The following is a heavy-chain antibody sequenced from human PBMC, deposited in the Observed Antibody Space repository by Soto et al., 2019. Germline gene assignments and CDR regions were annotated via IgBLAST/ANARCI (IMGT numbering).Heavy chain of an antibody. Sequence: SETLSLTCAISGDSVSSDITSWNWIRQSPSRGLEWLGRTYYRSKWFHDYAASVKSRITINPDTSKNQFSLELNSMTPEDTAVYYCARGNALDVWGQGTVVTVSS. CDR1: GDSVSSDITS. CDR3: ARGNALDV. J-gene: IGHJ3*01. CDR2: TYYRSKWFH. V-gene: IGHV6-1*01. D-gene: IGHD3-10*01.